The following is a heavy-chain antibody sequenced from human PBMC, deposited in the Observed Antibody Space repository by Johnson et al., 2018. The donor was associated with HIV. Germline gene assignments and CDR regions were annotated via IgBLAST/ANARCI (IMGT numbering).Heavy chain of an antibody. J-gene: IGHJ3*02. V-gene: IGHV3-15*01. CDR3: TTERGDPLIGADAFDI. CDR1: GFTFSNAW. D-gene: IGHD3-16*01. CDR2: IKSKTDGGTA. Sequence: VQLVESGGGLVKPGGSLRLSCAASGFTFSNAWMTWVRQAPGRGLEWVGRIKSKTDGGTADYAGPVKGRFTISRDDSKNTLYLQMNSLKTEDTAVYYCTTERGDPLIGADAFDIWGQGTMVTVSS.